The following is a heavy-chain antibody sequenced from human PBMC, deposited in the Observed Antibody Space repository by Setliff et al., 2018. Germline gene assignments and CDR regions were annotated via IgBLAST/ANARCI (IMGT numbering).Heavy chain of an antibody. Sequence: SETLSLTCAVYGGSFRGYCWSWIHQSPGRGLEWIGQISYSGSATYNPSLKSRVTISRDTSKNQFSLKLNSVTAADTAVFYCARGHSYESRNSFVFYSNGLDVWGQGTTVTVSS. J-gene: IGHJ6*02. D-gene: IGHD3-22*01. V-gene: IGHV4-34*01. CDR1: GGSFRGYC. CDR3: ARGHSYESRNSFVFYSNGLDV. CDR2: ISYSGSA.